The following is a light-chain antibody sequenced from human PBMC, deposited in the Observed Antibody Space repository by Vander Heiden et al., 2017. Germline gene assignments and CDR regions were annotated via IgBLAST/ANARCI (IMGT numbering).Light chain of an antibody. Sequence: DIVMTQSPDSLAGSLGERATIHCKSSQSLLDSSKNKNYLAWYQQKPGQPPKLLIYWASTRECGVPDRFRGSGSGTDFTLTISSLQAEDVAVYYCQQDYSTPFTFGQGTKVEIK. CDR1: QSLLDSSKNKNY. CDR3: QQDYSTPFT. V-gene: IGKV4-1*01. CDR2: WAS. J-gene: IGKJ2*01.